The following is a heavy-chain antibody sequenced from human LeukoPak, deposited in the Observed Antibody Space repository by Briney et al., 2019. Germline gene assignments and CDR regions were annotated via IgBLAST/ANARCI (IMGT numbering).Heavy chain of an antibody. D-gene: IGHD2/OR15-2a*01. CDR2: ISWNSGSI. J-gene: IGHJ4*02. V-gene: IGHV3-9*01. CDR3: ARDIVGVIEAALDY. CDR1: GFTFEDYA. Sequence: GGSLRLSCAASGFTFEDYAMHWVRQVPGKGLEWVSGISWNSGSIGYADSVKGRFTISRDNAKKSLYLQMNSLRAEDTALYYCARDIVGVIEAALDYWGQGTQVTVSS.